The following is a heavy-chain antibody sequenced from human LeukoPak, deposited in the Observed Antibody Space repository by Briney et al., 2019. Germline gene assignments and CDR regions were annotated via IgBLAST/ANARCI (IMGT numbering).Heavy chain of an antibody. J-gene: IGHJ6*02. CDR1: GGSISSSSYY. V-gene: IGHV4-39*07. D-gene: IGHD1-26*01. Sequence: SETLSLTCTVSGGSISSSSYYWSWIRQPPGKGLEWIGEINHSGSTNYNPSLKSRVTISVDTSKNQFSLKLSSVTAADTAVYYCARESYTRRSHSGSYRPHAGDSYGMDVWGQGTTVTVSS. CDR3: ARESYTRRSHSGSYRPHAGDSYGMDV. CDR2: INHSGST.